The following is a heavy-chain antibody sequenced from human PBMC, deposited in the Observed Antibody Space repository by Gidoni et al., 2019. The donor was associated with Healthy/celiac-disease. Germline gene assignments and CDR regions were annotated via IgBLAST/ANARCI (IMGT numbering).Heavy chain of an antibody. V-gene: IGHV3-30*18. CDR2: ISYDGSNQ. CDR1: GFTFSSYG. CDR3: AKETFWGPVDY. D-gene: IGHD3-16*01. Sequence: QVQLVESGGGVVQPGRSLRLSCAASGFTFSSYGMHWVRQAPGKGLEWVAVISYDGSNQYYADSVKGRFTISRDNSKNTLYLQMNSLSAEDTAVYYCAKETFWGPVDYWGQGTLVTVSS. J-gene: IGHJ4*02.